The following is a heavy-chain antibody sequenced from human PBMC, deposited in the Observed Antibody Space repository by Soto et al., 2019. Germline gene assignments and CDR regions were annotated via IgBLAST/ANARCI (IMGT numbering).Heavy chain of an antibody. V-gene: IGHV3-23*01. J-gene: IGHJ4*02. CDR2: ISGSGGST. Sequence: QPGGSLRLSCAASGFTFSSYAMSWVRQAPGKGLEWVSAISGSGGSTYYADSVKGRFTISRDNSKNTLYLQMNSLRAEDTAVYYCAKLGYCSGGSCFYFDYWGQGTLVTVSS. CDR3: AKLGYCSGGSCFYFDY. D-gene: IGHD2-15*01. CDR1: GFTFSSYA.